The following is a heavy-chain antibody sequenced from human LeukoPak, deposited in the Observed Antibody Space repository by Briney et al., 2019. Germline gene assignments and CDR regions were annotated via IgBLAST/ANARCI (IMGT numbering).Heavy chain of an antibody. Sequence: GGSLRLSCAASGFTFSSYSMNWVRQAPGKGLEWVSSISSSSYIYYADSVKGRFTISRDNAKNSLYLQMNSLRAEDTAVYYCARVMTTRSIDYWGQGTLVTVSS. CDR3: ARVMTTRSIDY. CDR1: GFTFSSYS. D-gene: IGHD4-11*01. V-gene: IGHV3-21*01. J-gene: IGHJ4*02. CDR2: ISSSSYI.